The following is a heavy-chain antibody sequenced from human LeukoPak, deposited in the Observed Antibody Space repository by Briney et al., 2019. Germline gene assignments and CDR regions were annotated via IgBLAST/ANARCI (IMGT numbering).Heavy chain of an antibody. Sequence: SVKVSCKASGGTFSSSSISWVRQAPGQGLEWMGGIIPIFGTANYAQKFQGRVTITADESTRTAYMKLSSLRSEDTAVYYCARGYCSSTSCYATDYWGQGTLVTVSS. CDR3: ARGYCSSTSCYATDY. J-gene: IGHJ4*02. CDR1: GGTFSSSS. V-gene: IGHV1-69*01. CDR2: IIPIFGTA. D-gene: IGHD2-2*01.